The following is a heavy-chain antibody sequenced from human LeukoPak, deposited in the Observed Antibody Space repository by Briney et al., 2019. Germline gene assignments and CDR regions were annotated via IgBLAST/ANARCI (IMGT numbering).Heavy chain of an antibody. CDR1: GFTFSSYA. CDR3: AKHVAVSGTAYFDY. J-gene: IGHJ4*02. V-gene: IGHV3-23*01. Sequence: GGSLRLSCAASGFTFSSYAMSWVRQAPGKGLEWVSAISGSGGSTYYADSVKGRFTISRDNSKNTLYPQMNSLRAEDTAVYYCAKHVAVSGTAYFDYWGQGTLVTVSS. D-gene: IGHD6-19*01. CDR2: ISGSGGST.